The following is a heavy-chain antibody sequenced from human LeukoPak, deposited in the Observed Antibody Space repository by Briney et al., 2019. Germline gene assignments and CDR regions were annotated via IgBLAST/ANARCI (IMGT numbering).Heavy chain of an antibody. J-gene: IGHJ4*02. V-gene: IGHV4-30-4*08. CDR1: GGSISSGDYY. D-gene: IGHD2-2*01. Sequence: SQTLSLTCTVSGGSISSGDYYWRWIRQPPGKGLEWIGYIYYSGSTYYNPSLKSRVTISVDTSKNQFSLKLSSVTAAATAVYYCAREVVEYQLLNLFDYWGQGTLVTVSS. CDR3: AREVVEYQLLNLFDY. CDR2: IYYSGST.